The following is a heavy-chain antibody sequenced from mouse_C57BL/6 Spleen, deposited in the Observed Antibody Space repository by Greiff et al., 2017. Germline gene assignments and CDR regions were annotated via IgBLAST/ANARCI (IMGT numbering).Heavy chain of an antibody. CDR3: GREGYGSSYAMDY. CDR1: GFTFSDYG. J-gene: IGHJ4*01. Sequence: EVKLVESGGGLVKPGGSLKLSCAASGFTFSDYGMHWVRQAPEKGLEWVAYISSGSSTIYYADTVKGRFTISRDNAKNTLFLQMTRLRSEDTAMYYGGREGYGSSYAMDYWGQGTSVTVSS. V-gene: IGHV5-17*01. D-gene: IGHD1-1*01. CDR2: ISSGSSTI.